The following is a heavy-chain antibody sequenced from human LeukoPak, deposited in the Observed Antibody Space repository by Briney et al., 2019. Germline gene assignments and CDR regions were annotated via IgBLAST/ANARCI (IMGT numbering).Heavy chain of an antibody. V-gene: IGHV4-59*01. J-gene: IGHJ2*01. Sequence: PSETLSLTCTVSGGSISSYYWSWIRQPPGKGLEWIGYIYYSGSTNYNPSLKSRVTISVDTSKNQFSLKLSSVTAADTAVYYCARDLSVAGTWYFDLWGRGTLVTVSS. CDR1: GGSISSYY. CDR3: ARDLSVAGTWYFDL. CDR2: IYYSGST. D-gene: IGHD6-19*01.